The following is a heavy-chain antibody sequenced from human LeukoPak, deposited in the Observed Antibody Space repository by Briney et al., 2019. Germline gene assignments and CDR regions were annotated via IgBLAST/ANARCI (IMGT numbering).Heavy chain of an antibody. D-gene: IGHD3-3*01. V-gene: IGHV4-59*01. CDR1: GASISSYY. Sequence: SETLSLPCTVSGASISSYYWSWIRQPPGKGLEWIGYIYYSGSTRYNPSLKSRVTISVDTSKNQFSLKLSSVTAADTAVYYCARVGILRFPSNWFDPWGQGTLVTVSS. J-gene: IGHJ5*02. CDR3: ARVGILRFPSNWFDP. CDR2: IYYSGST.